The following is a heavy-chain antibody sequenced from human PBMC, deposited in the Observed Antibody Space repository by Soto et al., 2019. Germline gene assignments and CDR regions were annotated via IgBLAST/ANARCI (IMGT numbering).Heavy chain of an antibody. CDR2: ISAYNGNT. V-gene: IGHV1-18*01. Sequence: EASVKVSCKASGYTFSNYGISWVRQAPGQGLEWMGWISAYNGNTKYAQKLQGRVTMTTDTSTSTAYMELRSLRSDDTAVYYCARDSPPVDYWGQGTLVTVSS. CDR3: ARDSPPVDY. J-gene: IGHJ4*02. CDR1: GYTFSNYG.